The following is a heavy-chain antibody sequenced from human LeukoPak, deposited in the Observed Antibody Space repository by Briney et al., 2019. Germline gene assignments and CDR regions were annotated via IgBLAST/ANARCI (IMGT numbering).Heavy chain of an antibody. Sequence: GGSLRLSCAASGFAFSSYSMNWVRQAPGKGLEWVSSISSSSSYIYYADSVKGRFTISRDNAKNSLYLQMNSLRAEDTAVYYCARDLHSGSYEDAFDIWGQGTMVTVSS. J-gene: IGHJ3*02. CDR2: ISSSSSYI. CDR3: ARDLHSGSYEDAFDI. D-gene: IGHD1-26*01. CDR1: GFAFSSYS. V-gene: IGHV3-21*01.